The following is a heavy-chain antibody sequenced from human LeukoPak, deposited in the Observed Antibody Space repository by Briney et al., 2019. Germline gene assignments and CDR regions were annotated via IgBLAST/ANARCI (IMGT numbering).Heavy chain of an antibody. CDR1: GFTFNSYE. CDR3: ARVYYYDSSGYWLYYFDY. Sequence: GGSLRLSCAASGFTFNSYEMNWVRQAPGKGLEWVAFISGSGLSIYYANSVKGRFTISRDNSKNTLYLQMGSLRAEDMAVYYCARVYYYDSSGYWLYYFDYWGQGTLVTVSS. D-gene: IGHD3-22*01. J-gene: IGHJ4*02. V-gene: IGHV3-48*03. CDR2: ISGSGLSI.